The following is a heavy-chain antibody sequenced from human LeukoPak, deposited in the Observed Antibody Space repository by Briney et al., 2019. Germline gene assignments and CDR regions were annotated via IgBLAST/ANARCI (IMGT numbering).Heavy chain of an antibody. CDR1: GFTFSSYW. J-gene: IGHJ4*02. CDR2: IKSKGGGGTT. D-gene: IGHD4-17*01. CDR3: NWMTTVTTIDY. Sequence: GGSLRLSCAASGFTFSSYWMSWVRQAPGKGLEWVGRIKSKGGGGTTDYAASVKGRFTISRDDSKNTLYLQMDSLKTEDTALYYCNWMTTVTTIDYWGQGTLVTVSS. V-gene: IGHV3-15*01.